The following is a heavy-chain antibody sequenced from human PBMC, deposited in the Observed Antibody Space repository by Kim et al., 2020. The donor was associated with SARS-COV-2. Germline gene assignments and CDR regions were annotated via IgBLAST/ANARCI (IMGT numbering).Heavy chain of an antibody. D-gene: IGHD3-10*02. CDR3: ARFVRGVIPYYYGMDV. V-gene: IGHV1-18*01. J-gene: IGHJ6*02. Sequence: QRLQGRVTMTTDTSTSTAYMELRSLRSDDTAVYYCARFVRGVIPYYYGMDVWGQGTTVTVSS.